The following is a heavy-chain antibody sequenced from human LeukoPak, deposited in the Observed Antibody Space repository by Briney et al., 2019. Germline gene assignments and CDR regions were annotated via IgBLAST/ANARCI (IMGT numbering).Heavy chain of an antibody. V-gene: IGHV3-21*01. Sequence: GGSLRLSCVASGFTFSSYSMNWVRQAPGKGLEWVSSITATSSYIYYADSVRGRFTISRDNAKNSLYLQMNSLRAEDTAVYYCARPAAAIPPYWGQGTLVTVSS. CDR3: ARPAAAIPPY. CDR1: GFTFSSYS. CDR2: ITATSSYI. J-gene: IGHJ4*02. D-gene: IGHD6-13*01.